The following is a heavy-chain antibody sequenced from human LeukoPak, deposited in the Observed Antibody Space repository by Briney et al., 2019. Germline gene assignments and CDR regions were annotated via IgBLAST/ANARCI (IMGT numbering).Heavy chain of an antibody. V-gene: IGHV1-2*02. Sequence: ASVKVSCKASGYTFTDYYMHWVRQAPGQGLEWMGWINPNSGGTNYAQKFQGRVTMTRDTSISTAYMELSRLRSDDTAVYYCAQLVLAYCGGDCYSRDYWGQGTLVTVSS. J-gene: IGHJ4*02. CDR2: INPNSGGT. CDR1: GYTFTDYY. CDR3: AQLVLAYCGGDCYSRDY. D-gene: IGHD2-21*02.